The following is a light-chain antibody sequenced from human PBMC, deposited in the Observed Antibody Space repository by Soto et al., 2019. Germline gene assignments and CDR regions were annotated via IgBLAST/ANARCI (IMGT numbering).Light chain of an antibody. CDR3: LQDYYYPRT. V-gene: IGKV1-5*01. J-gene: IGKJ1*01. CDR2: DAS. Sequence: IQLTQSPSTLSARVGASASVTCRASQNSSTSLAWYQHKPGKAPKLLMFDASNLESGVPSRFSGSGSGTYFTLTSSSLQPEDFVTYYCLQDYYYPRTFGQGTKVDI. CDR1: QNSSTS.